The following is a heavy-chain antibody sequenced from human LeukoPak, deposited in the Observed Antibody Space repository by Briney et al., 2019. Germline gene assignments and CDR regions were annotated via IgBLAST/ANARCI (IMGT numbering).Heavy chain of an antibody. V-gene: IGHV4-59*01. CDR2: IYYTGST. CDR3: ARGQYCSGGSCYKDY. CDR1: GGSITGFY. D-gene: IGHD2-15*01. Sequence: SETLSLTCTVSGGSITGFYWSWIRQPPGKGLEWIGYIYYTGSTNYKPSLKSRLTISLDTSKNQFSLNLSSVTAADTAVYYCARGQYCSGGSCYKDYWGQGTLVTVSS. J-gene: IGHJ4*02.